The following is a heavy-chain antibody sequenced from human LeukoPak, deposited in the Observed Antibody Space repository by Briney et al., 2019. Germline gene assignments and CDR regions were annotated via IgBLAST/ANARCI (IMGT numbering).Heavy chain of an antibody. D-gene: IGHD2-2*01. CDR1: GYTFTSYG. Sequence: ASVKVSCKTSGYTFTSYGISWVPQAPGQGLEWMGWISAYNGNTNYAQKLQGRVTMTTDTSTSTAYMELRSLRSDDTAVYYCARDGDSCTSTSCYYPLDYWGQGTLVTVSS. V-gene: IGHV1-18*01. CDR2: ISAYNGNT. CDR3: ARDGDSCTSTSCYYPLDY. J-gene: IGHJ4*02.